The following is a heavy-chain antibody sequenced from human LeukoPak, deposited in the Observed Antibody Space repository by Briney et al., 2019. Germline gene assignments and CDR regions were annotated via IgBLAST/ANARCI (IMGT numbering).Heavy chain of an antibody. Sequence: PGGSLRLSCAASGFTFSGSAMHWVRQASGKGLEWVGRIRGKVNNYATAYAASVKGRFTISRDESKNTAYLQMNSLKTEDTAVYYCTRRSGDDSRGYYDYWGQGTLVTVSS. CDR2: IRGKVNNYAT. CDR3: TRRSGDDSRGYYDY. D-gene: IGHD3-22*01. CDR1: GFTFSGSA. V-gene: IGHV3-73*01. J-gene: IGHJ4*02.